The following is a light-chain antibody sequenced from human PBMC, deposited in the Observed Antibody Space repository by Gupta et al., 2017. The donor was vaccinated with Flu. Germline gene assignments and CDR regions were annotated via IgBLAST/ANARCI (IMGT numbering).Light chain of an antibody. V-gene: IGKV1-5*03. CDR2: KAS. CDR1: QSISSW. CDR3: QQENSSSYT. Sequence: DIQMTQSPSTLPASVGDRVTITCRASQSISSWLAWYQQKPGKAPKLLIYKASSLESGVPSRFSGSGSGTEFTLTISSLQPDDFATYYCQQENSSSYTFGQGTKMEIK. J-gene: IGKJ2*01.